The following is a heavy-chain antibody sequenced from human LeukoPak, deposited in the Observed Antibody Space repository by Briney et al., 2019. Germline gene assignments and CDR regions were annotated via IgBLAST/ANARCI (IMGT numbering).Heavy chain of an antibody. J-gene: IGHJ4*02. CDR2: VNQDERDR. D-gene: IGHD6-13*01. V-gene: IGHV3-7*01. CDR3: AREGITAAADY. Sequence: PGGSLRLSCAASGFTFRSYWMSWVRQAPGKGLEWVANVNQDERDRYYVDSVKGRFTISRDNAKNSLHLQLNSLRAEDTAVYYCAREGITAAADYWGQGTLVTVSS. CDR1: GFTFRSYW.